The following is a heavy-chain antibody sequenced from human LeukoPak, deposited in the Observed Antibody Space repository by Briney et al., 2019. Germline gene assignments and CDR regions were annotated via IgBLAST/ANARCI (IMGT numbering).Heavy chain of an antibody. CDR3: AREPYDSSGYFDY. J-gene: IGHJ4*02. D-gene: IGHD3-22*01. V-gene: IGHV3-48*03. Sequence: PGGSLRLSCAASGFTFSSYEMNWVRQAPGKGLEWVSYISSSGSTIYYADSVKGRFTISRDNAKNSLYLQMNSLRAEDTAVYYCAREPYDSSGYFDYWGQGTLVTVSS. CDR1: GFTFSSYE. CDR2: ISSSGSTI.